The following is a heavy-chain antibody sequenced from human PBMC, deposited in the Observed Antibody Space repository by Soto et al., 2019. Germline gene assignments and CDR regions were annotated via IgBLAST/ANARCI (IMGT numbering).Heavy chain of an antibody. CDR1: GGTFSSYA. D-gene: IGHD6-13*01. Sequence: SVKVSCKASGGTFSSYAISWVRQAPGQGLEWMGGIIPIFGTANYAQKFQGRVTITADESTSTAYMELSSLRSEDTAVYYCARDNRRLGIAAAGSYLFSGPGTTVSVSS. CDR3: ARDNRRLGIAAAGSYLF. V-gene: IGHV1-69*13. J-gene: IGHJ6*02. CDR2: IIPIFGTA.